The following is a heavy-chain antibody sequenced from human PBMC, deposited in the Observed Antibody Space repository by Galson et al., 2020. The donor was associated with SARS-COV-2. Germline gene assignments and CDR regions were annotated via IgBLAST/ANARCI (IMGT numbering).Heavy chain of an antibody. CDR2: ISWNSGSI. J-gene: IGHJ4*02. Sequence: GGSLRLSCAASGFTFDDYAMHWVRQAPGKGLEWVSGISWNSGSIGYADSVKGRFTISRDNAKNSLYLQMNSLRAEDTALYYCAKAPDSSGWYGEFDYWGQGTLVTVSS. D-gene: IGHD6-19*01. V-gene: IGHV3-9*01. CDR3: AKAPDSSGWYGEFDY. CDR1: GFTFDDYA.